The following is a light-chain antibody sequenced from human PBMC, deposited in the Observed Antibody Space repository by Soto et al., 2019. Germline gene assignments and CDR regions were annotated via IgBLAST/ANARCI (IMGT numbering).Light chain of an antibody. CDR3: QQYNSMPIT. V-gene: IGKV1-5*01. CDR2: DAS. Sequence: IPMTQSPSTLSASVGDRVTITCRASQSISSWLAWYQQKPGKAPKLLIYDASSLESGVPSRFSGSGSGTEFTLTISSLQPDDFATYYCQQYNSMPITFGQGTKVDIK. CDR1: QSISSW. J-gene: IGKJ1*01.